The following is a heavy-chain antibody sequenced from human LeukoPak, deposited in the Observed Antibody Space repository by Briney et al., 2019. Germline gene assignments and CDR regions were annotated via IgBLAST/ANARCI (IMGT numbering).Heavy chain of an antibody. D-gene: IGHD3-22*01. CDR1: GGTFSSYA. J-gene: IGHJ4*02. V-gene: IGHV1-69*13. CDR2: IIPIFGTA. Sequence: SVKVSCKASGGTFSSYAISWVRQAPGQGLEWMGGIIPIFGTANYAQKFQGRVTITADESTSTAYMELSSLRSEDTAVYYCARDRWDHYYDSSGYAFDYWGQGTLVTVSS. CDR3: ARDRWDHYYDSSGYAFDY.